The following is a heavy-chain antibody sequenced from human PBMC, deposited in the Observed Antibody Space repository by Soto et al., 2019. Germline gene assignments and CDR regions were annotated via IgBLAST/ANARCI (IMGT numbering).Heavy chain of an antibody. J-gene: IGHJ6*04. CDR2: ISGYNGDT. CDR3: ARASIKIFGAPYGMDV. CDR1: GYPFTRYS. D-gene: IGHD3-3*01. Sequence: GPSVKVSCKASGYPFTRYSIRWMRQAPGQGLEWMGWISGYNGDTEYSKNFQGRLTMTIDTSTTTASRELRSLRSDDTAVYYCARASIKIFGAPYGMDVWGEGTSFTVSS. V-gene: IGHV1-18*04.